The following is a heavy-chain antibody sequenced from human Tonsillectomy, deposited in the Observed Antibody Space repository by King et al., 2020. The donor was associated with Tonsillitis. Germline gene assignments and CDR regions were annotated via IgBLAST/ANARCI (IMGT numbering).Heavy chain of an antibody. D-gene: IGHD5-12*01. J-gene: IGHJ4*02. CDR1: GGSISSGGYY. V-gene: IGHV4-31*03. CDR2: IYYSGST. Sequence: QLQESGPGLVKPSQTLSLTCTVSGGSISSGGYYWSWIRQHPGKGLEWIGYIYYSGSTYYNPSLMSRVTISLDTSKNQFSLKLSSVTAADTAVYYCAGYSGYDAALDNWGQGTLVTVSS. CDR3: AGYSGYDAALDN.